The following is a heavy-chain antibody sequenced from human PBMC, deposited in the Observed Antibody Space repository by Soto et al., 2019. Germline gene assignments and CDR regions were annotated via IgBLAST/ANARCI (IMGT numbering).Heavy chain of an antibody. J-gene: IGHJ6*02. D-gene: IGHD6-13*01. V-gene: IGHV4-39*01. CDR2: IYYIGST. Sequence: SETLSLTCTVSGDSISSSLYYWGWIRQPPGKGLEWIGSIYYIGSTYYNPSLKSRVTIFVDTSKNQFSLKLRSVTAADTAVYYCARQCSSSLGETQYYYYYGKDVWGQGTTVTVSS. CDR3: ARQCSSSLGETQYYYYYGKDV. CDR1: GDSISSSLYY.